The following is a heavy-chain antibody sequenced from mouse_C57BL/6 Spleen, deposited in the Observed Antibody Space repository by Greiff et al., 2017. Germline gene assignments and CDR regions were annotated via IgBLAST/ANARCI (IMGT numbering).Heavy chain of an antibody. CDR3: ARLGLDSNYDFDY. D-gene: IGHD2-5*01. Sequence: QVQLQQPGAELVKPGASVKLSCKASGYTFTSYWMHWVKQRPGQGLEWIGMIHPNSGSTNYNEKFKSKATLTVDKSSSTAYMQLSSLTSEDSAVYYCARLGLDSNYDFDYWGQGTTLTVSS. J-gene: IGHJ2*01. CDR2: IHPNSGST. CDR1: GYTFTSYW. V-gene: IGHV1-64*01.